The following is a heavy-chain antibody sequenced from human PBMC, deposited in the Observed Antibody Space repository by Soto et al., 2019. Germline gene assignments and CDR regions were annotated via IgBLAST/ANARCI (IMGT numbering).Heavy chain of an antibody. CDR1: GFTFINYA. J-gene: IGHJ5*02. V-gene: IGHV3-30-3*01. D-gene: IGHD2-8*02. CDR2: ISYDGSNK. Sequence: QVQLVESGGGVVQPGRSLRLSCAASGFTFINYAIHWVRQAPGKGLEWVTVISYDGSNKYYADSVKGRFIISRDNSKNTLFLQMNSLRPDDTAVYYCAREGQVWSNWFDPWGQGTLVTVSS. CDR3: AREGQVWSNWFDP.